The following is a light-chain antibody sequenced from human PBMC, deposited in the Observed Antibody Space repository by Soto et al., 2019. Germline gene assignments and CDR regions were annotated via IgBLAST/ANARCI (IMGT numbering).Light chain of an antibody. J-gene: IGKJ1*01. V-gene: IGKV3-20*01. CDR2: GAS. Sequence: EIVLTQSPGTLSLSPGERATLSCRASQSVSNNYLAWLQQKPGQAPSLLISGASTRATGVPDRFSGGGSGTEFTLTISSLQPDDFATYYCQQFRTFGQGTKVDI. CDR1: QSVSNNY. CDR3: QQFRT.